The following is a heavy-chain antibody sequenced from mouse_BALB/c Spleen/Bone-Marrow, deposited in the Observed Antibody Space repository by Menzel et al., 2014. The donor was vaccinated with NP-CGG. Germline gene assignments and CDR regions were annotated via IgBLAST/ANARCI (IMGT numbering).Heavy chain of an antibody. CDR1: GYTFSSYW. V-gene: IGHV1-9*01. CDR3: ARFYYYGSSYYFDY. Sequence: VQRVESGAELMKPGASVKISCKATGYTFSSYWIEWVKQRPGHGLEWIGEILPGSGSTNYNEKFKGKATFTADTSSNTAYMQLSSLTSEDSAVYYCARFYYYGSSYYFDYWGQGTTLTGSS. CDR2: ILPGSGST. J-gene: IGHJ2*01. D-gene: IGHD1-1*01.